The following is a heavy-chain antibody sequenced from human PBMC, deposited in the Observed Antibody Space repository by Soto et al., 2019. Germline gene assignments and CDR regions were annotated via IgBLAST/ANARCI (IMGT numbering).Heavy chain of an antibody. CDR2: INPNSGGT. Sequence: ASVKVSCKASGYTFTGYYMHWVRQAPGQGLEWMGWINPNSGGTNYAQKFQGWVTMTRDTSISTAYMELSRLRSDDTAVYYCARQIFGVVPYNWFDPWGQGTLVTVSS. CDR1: GYTFTGYY. CDR3: ARQIFGVVPYNWFDP. V-gene: IGHV1-2*04. D-gene: IGHD3-3*01. J-gene: IGHJ5*02.